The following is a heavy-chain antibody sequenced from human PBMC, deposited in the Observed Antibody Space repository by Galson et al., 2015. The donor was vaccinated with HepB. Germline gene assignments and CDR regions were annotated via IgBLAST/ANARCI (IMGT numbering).Heavy chain of an antibody. J-gene: IGHJ4*02. CDR1: GFTFSSYA. D-gene: IGHD3-22*01. Sequence: SLRLSCAASGFTFSSYAMSWVRQAPGKGLEWVSAISGSGGSTYYADSVKGRFTISRDNSKNTLYLQMNSLRAEDTAVYYCAKRRSTRNLIASFDSSGYYLPSDYWGQGTLVTVSS. CDR2: ISGSGGST. V-gene: IGHV3-23*01. CDR3: AKRRSTRNLIASFDSSGYYLPSDY.